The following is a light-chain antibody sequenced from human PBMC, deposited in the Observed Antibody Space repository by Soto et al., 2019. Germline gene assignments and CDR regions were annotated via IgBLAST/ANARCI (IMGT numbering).Light chain of an antibody. CDR2: EVN. Sequence: SALTQPPSASGSPGQPVTISCTGTSSDVGGYKYVSWYQQHPGKAPKLLIYEVNKRPSGVPDRFSGSKSGNTASLTVSGLQAEDEADYYCSSYAGSNIDYVFGTGTKVTVL. CDR1: SSDVGGYKY. J-gene: IGLJ1*01. CDR3: SSYAGSNIDYV. V-gene: IGLV2-8*01.